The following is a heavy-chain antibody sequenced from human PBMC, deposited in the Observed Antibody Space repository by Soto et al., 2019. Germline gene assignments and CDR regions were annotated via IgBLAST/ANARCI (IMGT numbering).Heavy chain of an antibody. CDR1: GGSISSYY. J-gene: IGHJ4*02. V-gene: IGHV4-59*01. CDR2: IYYSGST. Sequence: PSETLSLTCTVSGGSISSYYWSWIRQPPGKGLEWIGYIYYSGSTNYNPSLKSRVTISVDTSKNQFSLKLSSVTAADTAVYYCARSPDTAMGTGDYWGQGTLVTVSS. CDR3: ARSPDTAMGTGDY. D-gene: IGHD5-18*01.